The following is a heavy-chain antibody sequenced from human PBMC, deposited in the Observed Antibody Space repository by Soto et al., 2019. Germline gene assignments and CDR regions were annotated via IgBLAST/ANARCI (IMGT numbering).Heavy chain of an antibody. CDR3: GRQPGHCGSTTYFGDYSVDV. CDR2: IYYSGST. CDR1: GVSISSISYS. J-gene: IGHJ6*04. V-gene: IGHV4-39*01. D-gene: IGHD2-2*01. Sequence: QLQLQESGPRLVKPSETMSITCSVSGVSISSISYSWGWLLQPPGKGLEWIGPIYYSGSTHYNPSLGGRVAISAVTSNNLLSLGLSYVTAADAAVYYFGRQPGHCGSTTYFGDYSVDVWGKVNTGTV.